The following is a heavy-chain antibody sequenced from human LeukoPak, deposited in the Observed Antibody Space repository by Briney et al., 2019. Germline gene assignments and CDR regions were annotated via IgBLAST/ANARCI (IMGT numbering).Heavy chain of an antibody. V-gene: IGHV3-66*04. Sequence: GGSLRLSCAASGFTVSSNYMSWVRQAPGKGLEWVSVIYSGGSTYYADSVKGRFTISRDNSKNTLYLQMNSLRAEDTAVYYCARHRPSYYDFWSGYYGYRGFLDYWGQGTLVTVAS. D-gene: IGHD3-3*01. CDR3: ARHRPSYYDFWSGYYGYRGFLDY. J-gene: IGHJ4*02. CDR2: IYSGGST. CDR1: GFTVSSNY.